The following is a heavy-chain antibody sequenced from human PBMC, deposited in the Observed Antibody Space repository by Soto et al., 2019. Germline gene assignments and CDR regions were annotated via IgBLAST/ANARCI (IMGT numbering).Heavy chain of an antibody. CDR2: IWYDGSNK. D-gene: IGHD6-19*01. J-gene: IGHJ4*02. Sequence: VQLVESGGGVVQPGRSLRLSCAASGFTFSSYGMHWVRQAPGKGLEWVAVIWYDGSNKYYADSVKGRFTISRDNSKNTLYLQMNSLRAEDTAVYYCARDAISKAVAGRGEYYFDYWGQGTLVTVSS. CDR1: GFTFSSYG. CDR3: ARDAISKAVAGRGEYYFDY. V-gene: IGHV3-33*01.